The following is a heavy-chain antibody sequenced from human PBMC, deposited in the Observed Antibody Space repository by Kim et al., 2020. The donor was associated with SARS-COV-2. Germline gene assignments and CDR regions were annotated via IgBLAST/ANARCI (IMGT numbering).Heavy chain of an antibody. Sequence: SETLSLTCTVSGGSISSGGYYWSWIRQHPGKGLEWIGYIYYSGSTYYNPSLKSRVTISVDTSKNQFSLKLSSVTAADTAVYYCATSVVVTATPILYYYYGMDVWGQGTTVTVSS. D-gene: IGHD2-21*02. CDR3: ATSVVVTATPILYYYYGMDV. V-gene: IGHV4-31*03. J-gene: IGHJ6*02. CDR2: IYYSGST. CDR1: GGSISSGGYY.